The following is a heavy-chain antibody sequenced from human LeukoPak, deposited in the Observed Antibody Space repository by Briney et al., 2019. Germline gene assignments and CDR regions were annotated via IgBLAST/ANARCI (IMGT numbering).Heavy chain of an antibody. Sequence: GSLRLSCAASGFTFSNYAVSWVRQPPGRGLEWVSAITGSGASTYYADSVKGRFTISRDNSKNTLYLQMNSLRAEDTAVYYCAKIPRTEYYYDSSSFPGFDIWGQGTMVTVSS. J-gene: IGHJ3*02. CDR1: GFTFSNYA. D-gene: IGHD3-22*01. CDR2: ITGSGAST. V-gene: IGHV3-23*01. CDR3: AKIPRTEYYYDSSSFPGFDI.